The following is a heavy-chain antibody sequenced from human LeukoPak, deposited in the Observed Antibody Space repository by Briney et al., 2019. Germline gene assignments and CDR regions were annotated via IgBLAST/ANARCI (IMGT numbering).Heavy chain of an antibody. D-gene: IGHD3-10*01. CDR2: ISSNSGTI. CDR1: GFTFSSYA. CDR3: ASYYYASGSHF. Sequence: GGSLRLSCAASGFTFSSYAMNWVRQAPGKGLEWVSYISSNSGTIYYANSVKGRFTISRDNAKNSLSLQMNSLRAEDTAVYYCASYYYASGSHFWGQGTLVTVSS. J-gene: IGHJ4*02. V-gene: IGHV3-48*04.